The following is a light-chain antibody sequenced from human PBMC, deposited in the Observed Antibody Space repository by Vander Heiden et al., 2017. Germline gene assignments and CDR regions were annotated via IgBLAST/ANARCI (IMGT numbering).Light chain of an antibody. V-gene: IGKV2-28*01. CDR2: LGS. CDR3: RQALQTPQT. CDR1: QSLLHSNGYNY. Sequence: DIVMTQSPLSLPVTPGAPASISCRSSQSLLHSNGYNYLDWYLQKPGQSPQLLIYLGSNRASGVPDRFSGSGSGTDFTLKISRVEAEDVGVYYCRQALQTPQTFGGGTKVEIK. J-gene: IGKJ4*01.